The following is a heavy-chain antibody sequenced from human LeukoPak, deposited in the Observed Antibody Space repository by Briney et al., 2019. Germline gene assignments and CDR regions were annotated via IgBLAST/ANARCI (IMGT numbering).Heavy chain of an antibody. D-gene: IGHD5-18*01. CDR1: GFTFSSYA. Sequence: PGGSLRLSCAASGFTFSSYAMSWVRQAPGKGLEWVSDISGSGGSTYYADSVKGRFTISRDNSKNTLYLQMNSLRAEDTAVYYCAKSNTVMVTARGGYNWFDAWGQGTLVTVSS. V-gene: IGHV3-23*01. CDR2: ISGSGGST. CDR3: AKSNTVMVTARGGYNWFDA. J-gene: IGHJ5*02.